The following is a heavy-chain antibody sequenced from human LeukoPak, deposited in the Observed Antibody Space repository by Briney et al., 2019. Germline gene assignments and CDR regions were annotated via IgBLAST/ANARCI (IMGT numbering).Heavy chain of an antibody. Sequence: GSLRLSCATSGFTFSSNWMSWVRHAPGRGLEWVANIKPDGSAEYYAASVKGRFTVSRDNAKNSLYLQMTSLRVEGTAIYYCARANNSSWHNWGQGALVTVSS. CDR2: IKPDGSAE. J-gene: IGHJ4*02. CDR3: ARANNSSWHN. V-gene: IGHV3-7*01. CDR1: GFTFSSNW. D-gene: IGHD2-15*01.